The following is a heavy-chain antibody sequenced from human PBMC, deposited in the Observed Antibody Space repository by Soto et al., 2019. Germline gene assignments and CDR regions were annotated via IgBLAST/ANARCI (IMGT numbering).Heavy chain of an antibody. CDR1: GNTFNNYD. D-gene: IGHD4-17*01. V-gene: IGHV1-8*01. CDR3: ARGVKYGAYSRWFDP. J-gene: IGHJ5*02. CDR2: MNPNSGDT. Sequence: ASVKVSCKASGNTFNNYDINWARQATVQGLEYLGWMNPNSGDTAYVQKFQGRVTMTWDTSITTAYMELRSLRSEDTAVYFCARGVKYGAYSRWFDPWGQGTLVTVSS.